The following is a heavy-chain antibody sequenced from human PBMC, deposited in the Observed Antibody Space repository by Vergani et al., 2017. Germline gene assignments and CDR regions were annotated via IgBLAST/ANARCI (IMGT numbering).Heavy chain of an antibody. Sequence: EVQLVESGGGLIQPGGSLRLSCAASGFTVSSNYMSWVRQAPGKGLEWVSVIYSGGSTYYADPVKGRFTISRDNSKNTLYLQMNSLRAEDTAVYYCEGGMITYYYDSSDLGGDYWGQGTLVTVSS. V-gene: IGHV3-53*01. CDR1: GFTVSSNY. CDR2: IYSGGST. D-gene: IGHD3-22*01. J-gene: IGHJ4*02. CDR3: EGGMITYYYDSSDLGGDY.